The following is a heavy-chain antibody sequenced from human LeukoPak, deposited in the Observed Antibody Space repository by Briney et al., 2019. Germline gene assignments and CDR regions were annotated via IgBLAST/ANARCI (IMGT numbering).Heavy chain of an antibody. CDR1: GFTFSSYW. CDR3: ARGNYYSQGY. CDR2: INSDGSTT. J-gene: IGHJ4*02. Sequence: GGSLRLSCGASGFTFSSYWMHWVRQAPGKGLVWISRINSDGSTTSYADSVKGRFTISRDSAKNTLYLQMNSLRAEDTAVYYCARGNYYSQGYWGQGTLVTVSS. V-gene: IGHV3-74*01. D-gene: IGHD3-22*01.